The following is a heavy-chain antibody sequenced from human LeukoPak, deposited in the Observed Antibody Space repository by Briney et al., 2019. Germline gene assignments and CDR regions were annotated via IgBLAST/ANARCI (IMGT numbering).Heavy chain of an antibody. CDR2: VDHTGST. D-gene: IGHD5-24*01. CDR1: DDSITMYY. Sequence: SETLSLTCSVSDDSITMYYWTWIRQPPGKGLEWIGYVDHTGSTNFNPSLNGRVSISRDTTNNLFSLRLRSVTAADTAVYYCARDPDGYTVLFDYWGQGTLVTVSS. CDR3: ARDPDGYTVLFDY. J-gene: IGHJ4*02. V-gene: IGHV4-59*01.